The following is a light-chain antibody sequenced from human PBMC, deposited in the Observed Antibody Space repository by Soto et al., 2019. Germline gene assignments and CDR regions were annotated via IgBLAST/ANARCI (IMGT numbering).Light chain of an antibody. CDR3: SSSAGIYHYLV. J-gene: IGLJ3*02. V-gene: IGLV2-8*01. Sequence: QSALTLPPSASGSPGQSVTISCTGTSSDIGGYNSVSWYQQHPGKAPRLMIYEVNKRPSGVPDRFSGSKSGYTASLTVSGLQTEDEAFYYCSSSAGIYHYLVFGGGTKVTVL. CDR2: EVN. CDR1: SSDIGGYNS.